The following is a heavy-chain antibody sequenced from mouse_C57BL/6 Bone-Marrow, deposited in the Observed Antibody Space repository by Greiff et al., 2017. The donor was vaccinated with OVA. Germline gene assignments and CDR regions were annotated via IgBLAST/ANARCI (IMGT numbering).Heavy chain of an antibody. Sequence: EVKVVESEGGLVQPGSSMKLSCTASGFTFSDYYMAWVRQVPEKGLEWVANINYDGSSTYYLDSLTSRFIISRDNAKNILYLQRSSLKSEDTATDYCARESIYYYGSSHWYFDVWGTGTTVTVAS. J-gene: IGHJ1*03. CDR1: GFTFSDYY. CDR3: ARESIYYYGSSHWYFDV. D-gene: IGHD1-1*01. CDR2: INYDGSST. V-gene: IGHV5-16*01.